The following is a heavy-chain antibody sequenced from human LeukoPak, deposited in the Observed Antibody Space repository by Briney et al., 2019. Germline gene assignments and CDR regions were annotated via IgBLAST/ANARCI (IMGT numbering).Heavy chain of an antibody. CDR3: AKDQDY. CDR1: GFTFSSYG. V-gene: IGHV3-30*18. CDR2: ISYDGSNK. Sequence: GGSLRLSCAASGFTFSSYGMHWVRQAPGKGLEWVAVISYDGSNKYYADSVKGRFTISRDNSKNTLYPQMNSLRAEDTAVYYCAKDQDYWGQGTLVTVSS. J-gene: IGHJ4*02.